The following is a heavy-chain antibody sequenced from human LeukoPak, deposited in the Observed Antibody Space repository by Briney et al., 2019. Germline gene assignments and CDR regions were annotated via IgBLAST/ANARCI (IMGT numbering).Heavy chain of an antibody. CDR2: LYPGDSDT. J-gene: IGHJ4*02. CDR3: ARKSHSSSWTHFDY. D-gene: IGHD6-13*01. V-gene: IGHV5-51*01. Sequence: GEALKISCKVSGYSFPRYWIGWVGQIPGKGLEWRGFLYPGDSDTRYSPSFQGQVTISADKSISTAYLQWSSLKASDTAMYYCARKSHSSSWTHFDYWGQGTLVTVSS. CDR1: GYSFPRYW.